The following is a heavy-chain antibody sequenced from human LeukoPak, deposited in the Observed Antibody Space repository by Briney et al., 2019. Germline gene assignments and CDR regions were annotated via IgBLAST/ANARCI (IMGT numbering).Heavy chain of an antibody. CDR3: ALDSGANAFDI. V-gene: IGHV1-69*01. J-gene: IGHJ3*02. Sequence: SVKVSCKASGGTFSSYAISWVRQAPGQGLEWMGGIIPMSGRANYAQKFQGRVTITADESTSTAYMELSSLRSEDTAVYHCALDSGANAFDIWGQGTMVTVSS. CDR1: GGTFSSYA. D-gene: IGHD1-26*01. CDR2: IIPMSGRA.